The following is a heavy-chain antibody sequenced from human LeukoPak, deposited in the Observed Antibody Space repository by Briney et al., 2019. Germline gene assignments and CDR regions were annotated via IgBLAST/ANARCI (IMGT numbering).Heavy chain of an antibody. D-gene: IGHD3-22*01. CDR1: GGSISSSSYY. J-gene: IGHJ4*02. CDR3: ARGGRYYYDSSGYPFDY. V-gene: IGHV4-39*07. CDR2: IYYSGST. Sequence: SETLSLTCTVSGGSISSSSYYWGWIRQPPGKGLEWIGSIYYSGSTYYNPSLKSRVTISVDTSKNQFSLKLSSVTAADTAVYYCARGGRYYYDSSGYPFDYWGQGTLVTVSS.